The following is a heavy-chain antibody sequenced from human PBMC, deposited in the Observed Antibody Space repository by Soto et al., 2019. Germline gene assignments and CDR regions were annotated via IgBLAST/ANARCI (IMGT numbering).Heavy chain of an antibody. CDR1: GGSISDGYY. Sequence: TLSLTCTVSGGSISDGYYWSWIRQHPGKGLEWIGSISDSGSTSYNPSLKSRLTISVDTSKNQFSLNLRSVTAADTAVYYFSRRDRSGFSYWLDTWGQGTLVTVSS. D-gene: IGHD3-22*01. CDR2: ISDSGST. V-gene: IGHV4-31*03. J-gene: IGHJ5*02. CDR3: SRRDRSGFSYWLDT.